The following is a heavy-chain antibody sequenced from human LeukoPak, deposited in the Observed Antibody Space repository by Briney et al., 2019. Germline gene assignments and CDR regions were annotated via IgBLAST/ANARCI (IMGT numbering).Heavy chain of an antibody. CDR2: INPNSGAT. Sequence: GASVKVSCKASGYTFTDYYINWVRQAPGQGLEWMAWINPNSGATNYAQKFQGRVSMTRDTSSSTAYMALSRLRSDDTAVYFCAIVRFREWDNLFFPGGQGTLVTFSA. V-gene: IGHV1-2*02. J-gene: IGHJ5*02. D-gene: IGHD1-26*01. CDR1: GYTFTDYY. CDR3: AIVRFREWDNLFFP.